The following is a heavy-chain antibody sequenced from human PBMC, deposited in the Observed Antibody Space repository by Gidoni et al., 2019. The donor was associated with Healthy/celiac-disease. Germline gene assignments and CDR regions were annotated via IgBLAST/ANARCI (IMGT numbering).Heavy chain of an antibody. V-gene: IGHV3-23*01. J-gene: IGHJ6*02. CDR1: GFTFSSYA. D-gene: IGHD5-12*01. CDR2: ISGSGGST. CDR3: ANSGYDTYYYYYGMDV. Sequence: EVQLLESGGGLVQPVGSLRLSCAASGFTFSSYAMSWVRQAPGKGLEWVSAISGSGGSTYYADSVKGRFTISRDNSKNTLYLQMNSLRAEDTAVYYCANSGYDTYYYYYGMDVWGQGTTVTVSS.